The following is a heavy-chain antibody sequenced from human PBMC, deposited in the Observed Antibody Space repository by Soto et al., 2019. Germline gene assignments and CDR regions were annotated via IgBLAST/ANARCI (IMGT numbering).Heavy chain of an antibody. CDR1: GASISSYY. V-gene: IGHV4-59*08. CDR3: ARHRGGYSGYDSYYYGMDV. J-gene: IGHJ6*02. Sequence: SETLSLTCSVSGASISSYYWSWIRQPPGKGLEWIGYIYYSGSTNYNPSLKSRVTISVDTSKNQFSLKLSSVTAADTAVYYCARHRGGYSGYDSYYYGMDVWGQGTTVTVSS. D-gene: IGHD5-12*01. CDR2: IYYSGST.